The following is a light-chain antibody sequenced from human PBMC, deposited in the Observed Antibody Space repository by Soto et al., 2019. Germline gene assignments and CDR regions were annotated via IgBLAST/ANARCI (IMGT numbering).Light chain of an antibody. Sequence: EIVLTQSPATLSLSPGERATLSCRASQSVSSYLVWYQQKPGQAPRVLISDASNSATGIPASFSGSGSGTDFTPTISSLVPDYFALYYCQQQTNCPVTFGGGTKVEIK. J-gene: IGKJ4*01. CDR2: DAS. CDR1: QSVSSY. V-gene: IGKV3-11*01. CDR3: QQQTNCPVT.